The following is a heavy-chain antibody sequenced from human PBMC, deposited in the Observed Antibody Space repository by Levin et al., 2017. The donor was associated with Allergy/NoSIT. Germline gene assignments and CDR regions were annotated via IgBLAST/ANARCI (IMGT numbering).Heavy chain of an antibody. CDR3: ARSLYYYGSGSYYSGAFDS. J-gene: IGHJ3*02. V-gene: IGHV4-39*01. Sequence: SETLSLTCTVSGGSISSSSYYWGWIRQPPGKGLEWIGSIYYSGSTYYNPSLKSRVTISVDTSKNQFSLKLSSVTAADTAVYYCARSLYYYGSGSYYSGAFDSWGQGTMVTVSS. CDR2: IYYSGST. CDR1: GGSISSSSYY. D-gene: IGHD3-10*01.